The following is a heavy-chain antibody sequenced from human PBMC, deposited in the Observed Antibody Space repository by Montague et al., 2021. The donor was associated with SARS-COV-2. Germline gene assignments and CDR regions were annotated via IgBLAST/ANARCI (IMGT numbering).Heavy chain of an antibody. V-gene: IGHV4-59*12. Sequence: SETLSLTCTVSGGSINNYYWSWIRQSPGRGLEWFGYISYSGSTNYNPSLKSRVTISVDTSKNQFSLKMTSVTAADTAVYYCARGRQHINMVVVVVTGGEYYFDFWGQGTLVAVSS. CDR3: ARGRQHINMVVVVVTGGEYYFDF. CDR2: ISYSGST. J-gene: IGHJ4*02. D-gene: IGHD3-22*01. CDR1: GGSINNYY.